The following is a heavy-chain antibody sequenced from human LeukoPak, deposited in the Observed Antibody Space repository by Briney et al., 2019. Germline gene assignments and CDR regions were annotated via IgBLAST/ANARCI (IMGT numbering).Heavy chain of an antibody. D-gene: IGHD3-10*01. V-gene: IGHV1-2*02. CDR2: INPNSGGT. CDR3: ARDSPHYYGSELGGIY. CDR1: GYTFTGYY. Sequence: GASVKVSCKASGYTFTGYYMHWVRQAPGQGLEWMGWINPNSGGTNYAQKFQGRVTMTRDTSISTAYMELSRLRSDDTAVYYCARDSPHYYGSELGGIYWGQGTLVTVSS. J-gene: IGHJ4*02.